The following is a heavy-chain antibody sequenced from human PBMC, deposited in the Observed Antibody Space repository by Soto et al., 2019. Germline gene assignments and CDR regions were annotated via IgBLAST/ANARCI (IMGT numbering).Heavy chain of an antibody. Sequence: ASVKVSCKASGXTFTSPAVQWVRQARGQRLEWIGWIVVGSGNTNYAQKFQERVTITRDMSTSTAYMELSSLRSEDTAVYYCAAPNYYDSSGYPDAFDIWGQGTMVTVSS. CDR1: GXTFTSPA. CDR2: IVVGSGNT. V-gene: IGHV1-58*01. D-gene: IGHD3-22*01. CDR3: AAPNYYDSSGYPDAFDI. J-gene: IGHJ3*02.